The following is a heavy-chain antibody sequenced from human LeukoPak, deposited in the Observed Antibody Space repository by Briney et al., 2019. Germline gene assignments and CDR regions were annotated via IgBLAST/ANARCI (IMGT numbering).Heavy chain of an antibody. D-gene: IGHD5-18*01. CDR1: GYTFTSYD. CDR2: MNPNSGNT. Sequence: ASVNVSCKASGYTFTSYDINWVRQATGQGLEWMGWMNPNSGNTGYAQKFQGRVTMTRNTSISTAYMELSSLRSEDTAVYYCARVTQGDKAIDYWGQGTLVTVSS. CDR3: ARVTQGDKAIDY. J-gene: IGHJ4*02. V-gene: IGHV1-8*01.